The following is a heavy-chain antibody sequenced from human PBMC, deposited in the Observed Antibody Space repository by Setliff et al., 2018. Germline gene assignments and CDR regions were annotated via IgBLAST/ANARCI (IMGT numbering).Heavy chain of an antibody. J-gene: IGHJ5*02. CDR1: GFTFSSYA. CDR3: AKVQNPELGWLRLGGIGWFDP. V-gene: IGHV3-23*01. Sequence: HPGGSLRLSCAASGFTFSSYAMSWVRQAPGTGLEWVSAISGSGGSTYYADSVTGRFTISRDDSKNTLYLQMNSLRAEDTAVYYCAKVQNPELGWLRLGGIGWFDPWGQGTLVTVSS. D-gene: IGHD5-12*01. CDR2: ISGSGGST.